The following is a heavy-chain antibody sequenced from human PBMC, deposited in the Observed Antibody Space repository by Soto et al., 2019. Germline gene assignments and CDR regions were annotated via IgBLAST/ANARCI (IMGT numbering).Heavy chain of an antibody. CDR2: FSYDGSNQ. J-gene: IGHJ4*02. CDR1: GFTFSDFE. Sequence: QVQLVESGGGVVQPGRSLRLSCSASGFTFSDFEMYWVRQAPGKGLDWVSFFSYDGSNQYYAGSVKGRFTVSRDNSKNTLFLLMNSLRPEDTAVYFCARRTGTAPRFDYWGQGTLVTVSS. D-gene: IGHD1-7*01. CDR3: ARRTGTAPRFDY. V-gene: IGHV3-30-3*01.